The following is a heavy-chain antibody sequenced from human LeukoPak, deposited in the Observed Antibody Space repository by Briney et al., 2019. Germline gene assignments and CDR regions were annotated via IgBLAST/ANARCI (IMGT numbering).Heavy chain of an antibody. J-gene: IGHJ4*02. CDR3: ARGDSGHVDY. CDR2: ISSSGSYI. Sequence: PGGSLRLSCAASGFTFSSYSMNWVRQTPGKGLEWVSYISSSGSYIHYAHSVKGRFSISRDITKNSLYLQIYSLRTEDTAVYYCARGDSGHVDYWGQGTLVTVSS. V-gene: IGHV3-21*01. D-gene: IGHD5-12*01. CDR1: GFTFSSYS.